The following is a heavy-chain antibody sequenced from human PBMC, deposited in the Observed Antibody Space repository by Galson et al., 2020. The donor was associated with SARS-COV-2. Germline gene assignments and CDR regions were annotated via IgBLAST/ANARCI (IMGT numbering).Heavy chain of an antibody. CDR2: IQSSGST. CDR3: ARVGGAYDTEY. CDR1: GDSVSSAGYY. D-gene: IGHD3-3*01. V-gene: IGHV4-31*03. J-gene: IGHJ4*02. Sequence: SETLSLTCTVSGDSVSSAGYYWSWLRQHPGKGPEWIGYIQSSGSTYYNPSLKSRVTISADPSKTHFSLALSSVTAADTADYYCARVGGAYDTEYWGQGILVIVSS.